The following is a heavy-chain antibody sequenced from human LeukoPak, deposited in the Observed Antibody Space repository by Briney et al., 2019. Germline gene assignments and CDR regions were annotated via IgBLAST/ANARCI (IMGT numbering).Heavy chain of an antibody. CDR1: GFTFSSYS. CDR3: AKDTLAYYYDSSGYYFDY. J-gene: IGHJ4*02. V-gene: IGHV3-21*01. Sequence: GGSLRLSCAASGFTFSSYSMNWVRQAPGRGLEWVSSISSSSSYIYYADSVKGRFTISRDNAKNSLYLQMNSLRAEDTAVYYCAKDTLAYYYDSSGYYFDYWGQGTLVTVSS. D-gene: IGHD3-22*01. CDR2: ISSSSSYI.